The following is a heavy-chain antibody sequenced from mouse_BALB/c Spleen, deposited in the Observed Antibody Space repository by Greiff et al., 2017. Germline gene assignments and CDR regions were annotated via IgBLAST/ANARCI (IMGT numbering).Heavy chain of an antibody. CDR2: ISSGGSYT. D-gene: IGHD2-4*01. CDR1: GFTFSSYA. CDR3: ARVSTMITTGVFDY. J-gene: IGHJ2*01. V-gene: IGHV5-9-1*01. Sequence: EVMLVESGGGLVKPGGSLKLSCAASGFTFSSYAMSWVRQTPEKRLEWVATISSGGSYTYYPDSVKGRFTISRDNAKNTLYLQMSSLRSEDTAMYYCARVSTMITTGVFDYWGQGTTLTVSS.